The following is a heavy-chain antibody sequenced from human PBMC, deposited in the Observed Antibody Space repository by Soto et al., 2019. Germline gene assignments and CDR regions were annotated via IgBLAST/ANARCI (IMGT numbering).Heavy chain of an antibody. CDR1: GDSSGHYK. CDR2: MYSSGYT. V-gene: IGHV4-59*01. D-gene: IGHD6-6*01. J-gene: IGHJ4*02. CDR3: ARESSAFDS. Sequence: SETLSLNCTVSGDSSGHYKWSWIRQPQGKGLEYIGYMYSSGYTDYNPSLKSRVTTSIDTSKNPYSLKLTSATAAVTAVYYCARESSAFDSGGQGAVVTVS.